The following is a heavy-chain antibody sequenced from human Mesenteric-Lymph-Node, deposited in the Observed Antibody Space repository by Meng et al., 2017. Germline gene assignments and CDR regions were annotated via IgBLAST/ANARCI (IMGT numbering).Heavy chain of an antibody. CDR2: IIPIFGTA. CDR1: GGTLNNYT. V-gene: IGHV1-69*06. J-gene: IGHJ5*02. CDR3: AREAINSSSWYGTTYNWFDP. Sequence: VHRVLVGAGGVEAGSSVKVSCKASGGTLNNYTIRWVRQAPEQGLQWIGGIIPIFGTATCAQNFQGRVTLTADKSTSTAYMALTLRPEDTAVYSCAREAINSSSWYGTTYNWFDPWGQGTLVTVFS. D-gene: IGHD6-13*01.